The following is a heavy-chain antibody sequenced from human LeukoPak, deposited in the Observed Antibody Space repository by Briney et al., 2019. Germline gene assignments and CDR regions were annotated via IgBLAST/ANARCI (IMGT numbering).Heavy chain of an antibody. V-gene: IGHV1-18*01. J-gene: IGHJ4*02. D-gene: IGHD3-3*01. Sequence: ASVKVSCKASGYTFTSYGISWVRQAPGQGLEWMGWISAYNGNTNYAQKLQGRVTMTTDTFTSTAYMELRSLRSDDTAVYYCARKFWSGYYVDYWGQGTLVTVSS. CDR2: ISAYNGNT. CDR3: ARKFWSGYYVDY. CDR1: GYTFTSYG.